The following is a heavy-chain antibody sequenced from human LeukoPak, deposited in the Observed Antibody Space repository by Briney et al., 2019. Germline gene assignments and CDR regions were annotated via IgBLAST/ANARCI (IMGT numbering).Heavy chain of an antibody. J-gene: IGHJ6*03. V-gene: IGHV4-59*08. Sequence: PSETLSLTCTVSGGSIGSYYWSWIRQPPGKGLEWIGYIYYSGSTNYNPSLKSRVTISVDTSKNQFSLKLSSVTAAGTAVYYCARHVADYYGSGSYYYYYYYMDVWGKGTTVTISS. CDR1: GGSIGSYY. CDR3: ARHVADYYGSGSYYYYYYYMDV. CDR2: IYYSGST. D-gene: IGHD3-10*01.